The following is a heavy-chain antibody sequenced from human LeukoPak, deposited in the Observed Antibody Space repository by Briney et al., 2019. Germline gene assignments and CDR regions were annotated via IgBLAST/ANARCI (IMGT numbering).Heavy chain of an antibody. D-gene: IGHD3-9*01. CDR3: ARLDILVPRAVEWFDP. Sequence: PSETLSLTCTVSGDSISGKYWSWIWRPARRGLEWLGRISSTGTTDYSPSLKGRATMSLDTSKNQFSLSLTSVTAADTAVYYCARLDILVPRAVEWFDPWGQGTLVIVSS. J-gene: IGHJ5*02. V-gene: IGHV4-4*07. CDR1: GDSISGKY. CDR2: ISSTGTT.